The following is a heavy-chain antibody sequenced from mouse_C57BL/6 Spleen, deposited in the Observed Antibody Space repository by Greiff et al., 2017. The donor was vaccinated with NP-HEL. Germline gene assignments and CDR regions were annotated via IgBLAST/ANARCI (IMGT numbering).Heavy chain of an antibody. CDR1: GYSFTGYY. CDR2: INPSTGGT. J-gene: IGHJ2*01. Sequence: VQLKQSGPELVKPGASVKISCKASGYSFTGYYMNWVKQSPEKSLEWIGEINPSTGGTTYNQKFKAKATLTVDKSSSTAYMQLKSLTSEDSAVYYCARHYYGSSYLFDYWGQGTTLTVSS. D-gene: IGHD1-1*01. V-gene: IGHV1-42*01. CDR3: ARHYYGSSYLFDY.